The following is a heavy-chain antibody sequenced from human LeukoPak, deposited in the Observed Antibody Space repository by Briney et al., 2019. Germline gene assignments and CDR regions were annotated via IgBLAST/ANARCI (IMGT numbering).Heavy chain of an antibody. J-gene: IGHJ4*02. V-gene: IGHV4-34*01. D-gene: IGHD5-12*01. CDR2: INHSGST. CDR3: AKSRLPHY. Sequence: SETLSLTCAVYGGSFSGYCWSWIRQPPGKGLEWIGEINHSGSTNYNPSLKSRVTISVDTSKNQFSLKLSSVTAADTAVYYCAKSRLPHYWGQGTLSPSPQ. CDR1: GGSFSGYC.